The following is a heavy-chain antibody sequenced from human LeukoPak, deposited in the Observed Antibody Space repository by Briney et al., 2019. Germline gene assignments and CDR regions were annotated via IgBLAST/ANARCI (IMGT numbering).Heavy chain of an antibody. CDR2: FYYRGSP. J-gene: IGHJ5*02. Sequence: PSETLSLTCTVSGVPISSYYWSWIRQPPGKGLEWIGYFYYRGSPNYNPSLKSRVNMSEDQSQNQFSLKLSSVADADTAGYYCARVRRRWLQSPPPSSWFDPWGQGTLVTVSS. V-gene: IGHV4-59*01. D-gene: IGHD5-24*01. CDR3: ARVRRRWLQSPPPSSWFDP. CDR1: GVPISSYY.